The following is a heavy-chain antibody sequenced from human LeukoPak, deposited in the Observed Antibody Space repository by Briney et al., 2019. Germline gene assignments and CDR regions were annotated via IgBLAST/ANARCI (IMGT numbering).Heavy chain of an antibody. CDR3: ARDKNGVSNGGYYYYGMDV. J-gene: IGHJ6*02. CDR1: GYTFTGYY. CDR2: MNPNSGNT. D-gene: IGHD2-8*01. V-gene: IGHV1-8*02. Sequence: GASVKVSCKASGYTFTGYYMHWVRQATGQGLEWTGWMNPNSGNTGYAQKFQGRVTMTRNTSISTAYMELSSLRSEDTAVYYCARDKNGVSNGGYYYYGMDVWGQGTTVTVSS.